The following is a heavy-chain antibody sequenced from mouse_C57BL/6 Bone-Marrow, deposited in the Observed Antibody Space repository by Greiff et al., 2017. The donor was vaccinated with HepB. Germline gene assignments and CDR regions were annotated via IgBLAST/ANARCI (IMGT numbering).Heavy chain of an antibody. CDR3: TRRARGWYFDV. CDR2: IRNKANNHAT. V-gene: IGHV6-6*01. J-gene: IGHJ1*03. Sequence: EVQLQQSGGGLVQPGGSMKLSCAASGFTFSDAWMDWVRQSPEKGLEWVAEIRNKANNHATYYAESVKGRFTISRDDSKSSVYLQMNSLRAEDTGIYYCTRRARGWYFDVWGTGTTVTVSS. D-gene: IGHD3-1*01. CDR1: GFTFSDAW.